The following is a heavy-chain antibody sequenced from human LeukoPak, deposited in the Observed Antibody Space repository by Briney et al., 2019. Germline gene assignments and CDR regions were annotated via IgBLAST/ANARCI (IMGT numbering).Heavy chain of an antibody. J-gene: IGHJ4*02. CDR1: GFTFSSYA. CDR3: AKDLRYSSSWPGDVDY. V-gene: IGHV3-23*01. CDR2: ISGSGGST. Sequence: GGSLRLSCAASGFTFSSYAMSWVRQAPGKGLEWVSAISGSGGSTYYADPVKGRFTISRDNSKNTLYLQMNSLRAEDTAVYYCAKDLRYSSSWPGDVDYWGQGTLVTVSS. D-gene: IGHD6-13*01.